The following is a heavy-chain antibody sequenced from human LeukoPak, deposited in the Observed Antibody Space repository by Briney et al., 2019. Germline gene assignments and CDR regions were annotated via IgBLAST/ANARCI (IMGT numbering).Heavy chain of an antibody. J-gene: IGHJ4*02. CDR2: INPSGGRT. D-gene: IGHD5-18*01. Sequence: GASVKVSCTASGYTFTSYYMHWVRQAPGQGLEWMGIINPSGGRTSYAQKFQGRVTMTRDTSTSTVYMELSSLRSEDTAVYYCARDADTAMGVQESNYFDYWGQGTLVTVSS. V-gene: IGHV1-46*01. CDR3: ARDADTAMGVQESNYFDY. CDR1: GYTFTSYY.